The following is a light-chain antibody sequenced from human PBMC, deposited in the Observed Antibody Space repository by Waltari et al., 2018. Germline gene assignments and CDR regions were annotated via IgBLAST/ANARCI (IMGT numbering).Light chain of an antibody. CDR3: ASWDDSLNGRWV. CDR1: HSR. V-gene: IGLV1-44*01. CDR2: RND. Sequence: QSVLPQPPSASAAPGQRVTISCSGSHSRLLIYRNDRRPSGVADRFSASKSGTSASLAISGLRPEDEADYYCASWDDSLNGRWVFGGGTKLTVL. J-gene: IGLJ2*01.